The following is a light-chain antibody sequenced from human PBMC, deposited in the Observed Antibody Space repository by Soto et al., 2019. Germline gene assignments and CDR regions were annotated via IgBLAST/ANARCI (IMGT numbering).Light chain of an antibody. Sequence: EIVLTQSPATLSLSPGERATLSCRASQSVSSYLAWYQQKPGQAPRLLIYDASNRATGIPARFSGSGSGTDFTLTINSLEPEDFAVYYCQQRSNWPPGKTFGLGTKVEIK. CDR2: DAS. V-gene: IGKV3-11*01. J-gene: IGKJ1*01. CDR1: QSVSSY. CDR3: QQRSNWPPGKT.